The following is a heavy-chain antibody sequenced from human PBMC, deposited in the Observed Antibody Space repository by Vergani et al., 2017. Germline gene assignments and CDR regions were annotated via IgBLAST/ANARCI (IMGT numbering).Heavy chain of an antibody. CDR1: GGTFSSYA. D-gene: IGHD3-10*01. Sequence: QVQLVQSGAEVKKPGSSVRVSCKASGGTFSSYAISWVRQAPGQGLEWMGGIITIFGTANYAQKLQGRVTITADESTSTAYMQLISLRSEDTAVYYCAREQYYEGAGKNGMDVWGQGP. CDR3: AREQYYEGAGKNGMDV. V-gene: IGHV1-69*01. J-gene: IGHJ6*02. CDR2: IITIFGTA.